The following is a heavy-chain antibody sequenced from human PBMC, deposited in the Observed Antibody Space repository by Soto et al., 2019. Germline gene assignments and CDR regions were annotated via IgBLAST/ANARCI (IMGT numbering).Heavy chain of an antibody. CDR3: ARERSAAGTGWFDP. Sequence: QVQLVQSGAEVKKPGASVKVSCKASGYTFTSYDINWVRQATGQGLEWMGWMNPNSGNTGYAQKFQGRATMTRNTSISTAYMDLSSLRSDDTAVYYCARERSAAGTGWFDPWGQGTLISVSS. J-gene: IGHJ5*02. D-gene: IGHD6-13*01. V-gene: IGHV1-8*01. CDR1: GYTFTSYD. CDR2: MNPNSGNT.